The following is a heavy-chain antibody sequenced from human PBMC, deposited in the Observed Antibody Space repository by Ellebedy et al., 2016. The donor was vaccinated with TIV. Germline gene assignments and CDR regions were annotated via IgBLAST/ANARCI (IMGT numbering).Heavy chain of an antibody. CDR1: GFTFSRNW. J-gene: IGHJ5*02. D-gene: IGHD3-22*01. CDR2: IRQDGNEK. Sequence: GESLKISCAASGFTFSRNWMSWVRQAPGKGLEWVANIRQDGNEKHYVDSVKGRFTISRDNANDSLYLQMNSLRAEDTAVYYCARDYSDSSGCLTSWGQGTLVTVSS. CDR3: ARDYSDSSGCLTS. V-gene: IGHV3-7*01.